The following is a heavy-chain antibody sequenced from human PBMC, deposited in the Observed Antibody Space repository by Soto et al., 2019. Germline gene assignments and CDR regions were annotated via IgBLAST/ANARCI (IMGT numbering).Heavy chain of an antibody. V-gene: IGHV3-7*01. D-gene: IGHD3-16*01. J-gene: IGHJ6*02. CDR2: IKQGGNEK. Sequence: GGSLRLSCEASGFMFSTYLMSWVRQSPGKGLEWVANIKQGGNEKFYVDSVKGRFTISRDNAKKSLFLQMNSLRPEDTAVYYCVGALTYEVPYYYYGMDVWGQGTTVTVSS. CDR3: VGALTYEVPYYYYGMDV. CDR1: GFMFSTYL.